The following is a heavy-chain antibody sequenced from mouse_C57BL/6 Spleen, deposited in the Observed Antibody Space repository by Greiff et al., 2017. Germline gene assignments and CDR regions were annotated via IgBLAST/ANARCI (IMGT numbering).Heavy chain of an antibody. D-gene: IGHD1-1*01. J-gene: IGHJ1*03. V-gene: IGHV2-6*03. Sequence: VHLVESGPGLVAPSQSLSITCTVSGFSLTSYGVHWVRQPPGKGLEWLVVIWSDGSTTYNSALKSRLSISKDNSKSQVFLKMNSLQTDDTAMYYCARSITTNGYWYFDVWGTGTTVTVSS. CDR3: ARSITTNGYWYFDV. CDR2: IWSDGST. CDR1: GFSLTSYG.